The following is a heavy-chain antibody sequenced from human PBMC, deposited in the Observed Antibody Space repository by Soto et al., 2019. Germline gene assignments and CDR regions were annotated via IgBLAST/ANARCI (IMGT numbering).Heavy chain of an antibody. CDR1: GFTFSSYA. V-gene: IGHV3-23*01. Sequence: HPGGSLRLSCAASGFTFSSYAMSWVRQAPGKGLEWVSAISGSGGSTYYADSVKGRFTISRDNSKNTLYLQMNSLRAEDTAVYYCAKATGYTVGDWSGYFYYWGQGTLVTVSS. CDR2: ISGSGGST. D-gene: IGHD3-3*01. CDR3: AKATGYTVGDWSGYFYY. J-gene: IGHJ4*02.